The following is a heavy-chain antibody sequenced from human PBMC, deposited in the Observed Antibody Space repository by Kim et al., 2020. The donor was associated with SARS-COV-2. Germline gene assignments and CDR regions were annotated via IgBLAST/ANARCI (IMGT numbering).Heavy chain of an antibody. D-gene: IGHD3-10*01. J-gene: IGHJ4*02. CDR1: GFTFSIYE. CDR3: ARGVRWYGELFDH. Sequence: GGSLRLSCAASGFTFSIYEMNWVRQAPGKGLEWVAYISTVGSTVYYAESVKGRFTISRDNAKNSVYLQMNSLRVEDTAMYYCARGVRWYGELFDHWGQGALVTVSP. CDR2: ISTVGSTV. V-gene: IGHV3-48*03.